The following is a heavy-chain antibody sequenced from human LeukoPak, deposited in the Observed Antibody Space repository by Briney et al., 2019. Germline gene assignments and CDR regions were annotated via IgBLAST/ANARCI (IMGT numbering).Heavy chain of an antibody. CDR2: ISFDGSNK. CDR3: ASGGYTYGY. Sequence: PGGCLRLSCAASVFTFGSYSMHWVRQAPCKGLEWVAVISFDGSNKNYADSVKGRFTISRDNSMNTLYLQMNSLRAEDTAIYYCASGGYTYGYWGQGTLVTVSS. CDR1: VFTFGSYS. D-gene: IGHD5-18*01. V-gene: IGHV3-30*04. J-gene: IGHJ4*02.